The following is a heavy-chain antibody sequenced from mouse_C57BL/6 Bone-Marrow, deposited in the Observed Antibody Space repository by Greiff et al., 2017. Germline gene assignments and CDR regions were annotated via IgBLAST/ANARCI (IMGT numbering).Heavy chain of an antibody. V-gene: IGHV2-5*01. J-gene: IGHJ4*01. CDR1: GFSLTSYG. Sequence: QVHVKQSGPGLVQPSQSLSITCTVSGFSLTSYGVHWVRQSPGKGLEWLGVIWRGGSTDYNAAFMSRLSITKDNSKSQVFFKMNSLQADDTAIYYCAKKGYYSGSSFYAMDYWGQRASVTVSS. D-gene: IGHD1-1*01. CDR3: AKKGYYSGSSFYAMDY. CDR2: IWRGGST.